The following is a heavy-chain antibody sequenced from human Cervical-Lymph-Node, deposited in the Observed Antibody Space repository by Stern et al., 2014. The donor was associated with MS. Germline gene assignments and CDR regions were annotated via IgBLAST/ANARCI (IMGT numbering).Heavy chain of an antibody. CDR2: ISWNSGSI. D-gene: IGHD1-26*01. CDR1: GFTFDDYA. Sequence: EVQLVESGGGLVQPGRSLRLSCAASGFTFDDYAMHWVRQAPGKGLEWVSGISWNSGSIGYADSVKGRFTISRDNAKNFLYLQMNSLRAEDTALYYCTKAFPYYVYWGQGTRVIVSS. CDR3: TKAFPYYVY. V-gene: IGHV3-9*01. J-gene: IGHJ4*02.